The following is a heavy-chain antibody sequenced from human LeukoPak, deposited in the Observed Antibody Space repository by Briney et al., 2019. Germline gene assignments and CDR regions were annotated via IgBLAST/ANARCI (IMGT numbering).Heavy chain of an antibody. CDR1: GGSSGNTKW. CDR2: MHYGGFT. V-gene: IGHV4-4*02. D-gene: IGHD4-17*01. Sequence: PSETLSLTCADSGGSSGNTKWCSWVRQPPAKGLEGSGEMHYGGFTNYNQTLKSRVTISLDKSETQISLKLTSVTVGDMAVDYCAGLCYGDYPDWVDPWGQGTLVTVSS. J-gene: IGHJ5*02. CDR3: AGLCYGDYPDWVDP.